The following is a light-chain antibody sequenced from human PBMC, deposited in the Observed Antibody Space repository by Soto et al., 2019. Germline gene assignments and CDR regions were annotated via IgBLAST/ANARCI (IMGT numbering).Light chain of an antibody. CDR2: EVT. CDR3: TSYTSRSPYV. Sequence: QSALTQPASVSGSPGQSITISCSGGTSDVGGHDFVSWYQHHPGKAPKLLSFEVTNRPSGVSHRFSGSKSGNTASLTISGLQVEDEADYYCTSYTSRSPYVFGSGTKVTVL. V-gene: IGLV2-14*01. J-gene: IGLJ1*01. CDR1: TSDVGGHDF.